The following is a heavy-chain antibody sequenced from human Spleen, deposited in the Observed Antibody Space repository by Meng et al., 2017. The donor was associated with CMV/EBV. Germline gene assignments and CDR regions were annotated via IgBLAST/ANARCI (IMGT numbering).Heavy chain of an antibody. CDR3: ARGGPITMIVAFDY. D-gene: IGHD3-22*01. V-gene: IGHV4-39*07. CDR2: IYYSGST. Sequence: EAGPGRVKPSATLSLTCTVSGGSISSSSYYWGWIRQPPGKGLEWIGSIYYSGSTYYNPSLKSRVTIPVDTSKNQFSLKLSSVTAADTAVYYCARGGPITMIVAFDYWGQGTLVTVSS. J-gene: IGHJ4*02. CDR1: GGSISSSSYY.